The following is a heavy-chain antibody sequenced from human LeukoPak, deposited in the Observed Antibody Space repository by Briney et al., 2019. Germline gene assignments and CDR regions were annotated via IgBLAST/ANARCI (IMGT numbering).Heavy chain of an antibody. V-gene: IGHV3-21*01. D-gene: IGHD3-22*01. Sequence: PGGSLRLSCAASGFTFSSYSMNWVRQAPGKGLEWVSSISSSSSYKYYADSVKGRFTISRDNAKNSLYLQMNSPRAEDTAVYYCARAPVYDSSGYPDDYYYYMDVWGKGTTVTVSS. CDR1: GFTFSSYS. CDR3: ARAPVYDSSGYPDDYYYYMDV. J-gene: IGHJ6*03. CDR2: ISSSSSYK.